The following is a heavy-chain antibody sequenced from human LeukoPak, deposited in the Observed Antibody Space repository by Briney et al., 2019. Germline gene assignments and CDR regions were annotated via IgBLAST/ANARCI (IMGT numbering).Heavy chain of an antibody. CDR3: ARAGGIPVAGTWAY. J-gene: IGHJ4*02. D-gene: IGHD6-19*01. CDR1: GFTFISYS. V-gene: IGHV3-21*01. CDR2: ISSSSSYI. Sequence: GGSLRLSCAASGFTFISYSMNWVRQAPGKGLEWVSSISSSSSYIYYADSVKGRFTISRDNAKNTLYLHMNSLRAEDTAVYYCARAGGIPVAGTWAYWGQGTLVTVSS.